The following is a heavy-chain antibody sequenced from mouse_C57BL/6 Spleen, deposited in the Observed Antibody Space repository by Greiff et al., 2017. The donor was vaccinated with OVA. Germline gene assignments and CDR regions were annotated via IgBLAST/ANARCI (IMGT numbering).Heavy chain of an antibody. J-gene: IGHJ2*01. D-gene: IGHD2-3*01. V-gene: IGHV1-80*01. Sequence: QVQLQQPGAELVKPGASVKISCKASGYAFTSYWMNWVKQRPGKGLEWIGKIYPGNGDTKYNGKFKGKATLTVDKSSSTAYMQLSRLTSEDSAVYFCTRLHGGYFGGWGKGTTLTVSS. CDR1: GYAFTSYW. CDR2: IYPGNGDT. CDR3: TRLHGGYFGG.